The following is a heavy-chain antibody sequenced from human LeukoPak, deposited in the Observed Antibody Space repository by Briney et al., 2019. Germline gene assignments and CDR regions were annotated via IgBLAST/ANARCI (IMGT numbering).Heavy chain of an antibody. CDR1: GFTFSSYW. V-gene: IGHV3-74*01. CDR2: INSDGSST. Sequence: GGSLRLSCAASGFTFSSYWMHWVRQAPGKGLVWVSRINSDGSSTSYADSVKGRFTISRDNAKNTLYLQMNSQRAEDTAVYYCARADPGGSSSWYSPPYPDYWGQGTLVTVSS. CDR3: ARADPGGSSSWYSPPYPDY. J-gene: IGHJ4*02. D-gene: IGHD6-13*01.